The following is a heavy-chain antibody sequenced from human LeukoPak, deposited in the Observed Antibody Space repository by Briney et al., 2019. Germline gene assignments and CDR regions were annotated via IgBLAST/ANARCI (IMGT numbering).Heavy chain of an antibody. CDR3: ARESPLRYFDWNDRSGGLIY. CDR1: GGPVRSGSEY. CDR2: IYYSGRI. V-gene: IGHV4-61*01. J-gene: IGHJ4*02. D-gene: IGHD3-9*01. Sequence: SEPLSLICTVCGGPVRSGSEYWSWIRRPPGKGLEWIGYIYYSGRINYHPYLPSRVPKSQDKSQNEFSLKLRSGPAADTVVYYCARESPLRYFDWNDRSGGLIYWGQGTLVSVSS.